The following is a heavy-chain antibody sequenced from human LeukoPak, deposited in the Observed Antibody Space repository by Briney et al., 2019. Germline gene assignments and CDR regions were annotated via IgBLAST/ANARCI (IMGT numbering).Heavy chain of an antibody. D-gene: IGHD3-10*01. CDR1: GYTFTGYY. V-gene: IGHV1-2*02. J-gene: IGHJ4*02. CDR3: AREWPYGSGTYGY. CDR2: INPNSGGT. Sequence: GASVKVSCKASGYTFTGYYMHWVRQAPGQGLEWMGWINPNSGGTNYAQKFQGRVTMTRDTSISTAYMELSRLRSDDTAVYYCAREWPYGSGTYGYWGQGTLVTVSS.